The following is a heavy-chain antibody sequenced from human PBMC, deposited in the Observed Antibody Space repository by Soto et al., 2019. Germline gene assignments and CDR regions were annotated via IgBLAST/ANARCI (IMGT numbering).Heavy chain of an antibody. J-gene: IGHJ6*02. CDR1: GFTFSSYG. D-gene: IGHD4-17*01. Sequence: GGSLRLSCAASGFTFSSYGMHWVRQAPGKGLEWVAVIWYDGSNKYYADSVKGRFTISRDNSKNTLYLQMNSLRAEDTAVYYCARDIPSIYGDYAYYYGMDVWGQGTTVTVSS. V-gene: IGHV3-33*01. CDR2: IWYDGSNK. CDR3: ARDIPSIYGDYAYYYGMDV.